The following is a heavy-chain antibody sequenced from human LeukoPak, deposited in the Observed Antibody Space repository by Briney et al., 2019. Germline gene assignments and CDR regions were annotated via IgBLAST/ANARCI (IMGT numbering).Heavy chain of an antibody. V-gene: IGHV3-21*01. CDR3: ARDWYSMVRGVMGT. D-gene: IGHD3-10*01. CDR2: ISTSSSYI. Sequence: PGGSLRLSCAASGFTFNTYNMNWVRHAPGKGLEWVSSISTSSSYIYYADSVKGRFTVSRDNARKSLYLQMNSLRAEDTAVYYCARDWYSMVRGVMGTWGQGTLVTVSS. CDR1: GFTFNTYN. J-gene: IGHJ5*02.